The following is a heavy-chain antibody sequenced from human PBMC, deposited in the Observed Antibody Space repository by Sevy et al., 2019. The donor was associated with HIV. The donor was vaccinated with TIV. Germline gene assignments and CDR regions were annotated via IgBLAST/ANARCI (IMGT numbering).Heavy chain of an antibody. Sequence: GGSLRLSCAASGFTFSSYSMNWVRQAPGKGLEWVSSISSSSSYIYYADSVKGRFTISRDNAKNSPYLQMNSLRAEDTAVYYCARDPYSSGYFDYWGQGTLVTVSS. CDR3: ARDPYSSGYFDY. CDR1: GFTFSSYS. D-gene: IGHD6-19*01. V-gene: IGHV3-21*01. J-gene: IGHJ4*02. CDR2: ISSSSSYI.